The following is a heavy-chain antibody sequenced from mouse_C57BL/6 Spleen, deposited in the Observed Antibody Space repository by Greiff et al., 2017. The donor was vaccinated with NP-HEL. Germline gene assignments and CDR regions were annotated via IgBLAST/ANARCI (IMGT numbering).Heavy chain of an antibody. CDR1: GYTFTSYW. V-gene: IGHV1-69*01. D-gene: IGHD1-1*01. CDR2: IDPSDSYT. J-gene: IGHJ1*03. CDR3: ARHDVSSYWYFDV. Sequence: QVQLQQPGAELVMPGASVKLSCKASGYTFTSYWMHWVKQRPGQGLEWIGEIDPSDSYTNYNQKFKGKSTLTVDKSSSTAYMQLSSLTSEDSAVYYCARHDVSSYWYFDVWGTGTTVTVAS.